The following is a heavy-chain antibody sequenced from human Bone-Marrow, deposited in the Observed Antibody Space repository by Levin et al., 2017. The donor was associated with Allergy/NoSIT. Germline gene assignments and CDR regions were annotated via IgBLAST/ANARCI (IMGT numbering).Heavy chain of an antibody. D-gene: IGHD2-2*01. V-gene: IGHV3-23*01. Sequence: ETLSLTCAASGFTFSSSAMDWVRQAPGKGLEWVSAISGGGGSTYYADSVKGRFTISRDNSKSTLYLQMNSLRVEDTALYYCAKEGGQRQYDYWGQGTLVTVSS. CDR3: AKEGGQRQYDY. CDR2: ISGGGGST. CDR1: GFTFSSSA. J-gene: IGHJ4*02.